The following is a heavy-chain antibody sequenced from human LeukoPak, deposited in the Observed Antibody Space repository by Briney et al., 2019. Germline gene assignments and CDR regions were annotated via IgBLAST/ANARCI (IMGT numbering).Heavy chain of an antibody. CDR1: GYTFTRYY. CDR2: IDPSGGST. J-gene: IGHJ4*02. V-gene: IGHV1-46*01. CDR3: ARDKSGTTQGDFDY. Sequence: GASVKVSCKASGYTFTRYYMDWVRQGPGQGLEWMGIIDPSGGSTSYAQKFQGRVTMTRDTSTSTVYMELSGLRSEDTAVYYCARDKSGTTQGDFDYWGQGTLVTVSS. D-gene: IGHD1-1*01.